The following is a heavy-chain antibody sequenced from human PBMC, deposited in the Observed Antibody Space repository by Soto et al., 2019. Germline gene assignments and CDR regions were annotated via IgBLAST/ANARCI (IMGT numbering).Heavy chain of an antibody. D-gene: IGHD4-17*01. CDR3: AAVTTNYYGMDV. CDR2: INHSGST. Sequence: SETLSLTCAVYGGSFSGYYWSWIRQPPGKGLEWIGEINHSGSTNYNPSLKSRVTISVDTSKNQFSLKLSSVTAADTAVYYCAAVTTNYYGMDVWGQGTTVTVSS. CDR1: GGSFSGYY. J-gene: IGHJ6*02. V-gene: IGHV4-34*01.